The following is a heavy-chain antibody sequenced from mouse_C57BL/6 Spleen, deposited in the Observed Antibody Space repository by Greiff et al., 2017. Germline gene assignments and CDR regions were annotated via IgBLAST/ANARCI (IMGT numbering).Heavy chain of an antibody. CDR3: ARRGTTVVADGYAMDY. D-gene: IGHD1-1*01. Sequence: QVQLQQPGAELVRPGSSVKLSCKASGYTFTSYWMHWVKQRPIQGLEWIGNIDPSDSETHYNQKFKDKATLTVDKSSSTAYMQLSSLTSEDSAVYYCARRGTTVVADGYAMDYWGQGTSVTVSS. J-gene: IGHJ4*01. CDR1: GYTFTSYW. V-gene: IGHV1-52*01. CDR2: IDPSDSET.